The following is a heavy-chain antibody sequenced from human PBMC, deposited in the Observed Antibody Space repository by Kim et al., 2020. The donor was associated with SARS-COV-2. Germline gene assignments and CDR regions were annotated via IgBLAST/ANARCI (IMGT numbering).Heavy chain of an antibody. CDR2: IDPSDSYT. D-gene: IGHD3-22*01. Sequence: GESLKISCKGSGYSFTSYWISWVRQMPGKGLEWMGRIDPSDSYTNYSPSFQGHVTISADKSISTAYLQWSSLKASDTAMYYCATSTWYYDSSNYWGQGTLVTVSS. CDR3: ATSTWYYDSSNY. V-gene: IGHV5-10-1*01. CDR1: GYSFTSYW. J-gene: IGHJ4*02.